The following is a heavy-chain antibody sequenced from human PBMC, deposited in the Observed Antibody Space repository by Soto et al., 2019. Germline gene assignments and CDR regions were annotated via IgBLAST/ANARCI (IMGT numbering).Heavy chain of an antibody. CDR3: ARGALFYDILTNYFDY. J-gene: IGHJ4*02. D-gene: IGHD3-9*01. CDR1: GGTFSSYA. Sequence: SVKVSCKASGGTFSSYAISWVRQAPGQGLEWMGGIIPIFGTANYAQKFQGRVTITADESTSTAYMELSSLRSEDTAVYYCARGALFYDILTNYFDYWGQGTLVTVSS. V-gene: IGHV1-69*13. CDR2: IIPIFGTA.